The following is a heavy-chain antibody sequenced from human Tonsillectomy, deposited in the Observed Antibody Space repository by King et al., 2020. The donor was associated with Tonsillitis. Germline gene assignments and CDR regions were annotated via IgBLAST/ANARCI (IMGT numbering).Heavy chain of an antibody. CDR3: AKDLVVVTAIPGNYFDH. V-gene: IGHV3-23*04. D-gene: IGHD2-21*02. CDR1: GFTFSSYA. CDR2: ISGSGGTP. J-gene: IGHJ4*02. Sequence: EVQLVESGGVLVQTGGSLRLSCAASGFTFSSYAMSWVRQAPGKGLEWVSAISGSGGTPYYADSVKGRFTISRDNSKNTLYLQMNSLRAEDTAVYYCAKDLVVVTAIPGNYFDHGGQGTLVTVSS.